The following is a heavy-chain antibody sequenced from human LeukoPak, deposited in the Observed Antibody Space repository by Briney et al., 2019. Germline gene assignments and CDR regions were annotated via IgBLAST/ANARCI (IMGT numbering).Heavy chain of an antibody. CDR2: IDHTGST. D-gene: IGHD3/OR15-3a*01. CDR1: ADSITIYY. Sequence: SETLSLTCSVPADSITIYYWTWIRQPPGKGLEWIGYIDHTGSTNYSPSLNSRVTISRDTSKNQFSLRLTSVTAADTAVYYCARQTGSGLFILPGGQGTLVTVSS. J-gene: IGHJ4*02. CDR3: ARQTGSGLFILP. V-gene: IGHV4-59*08.